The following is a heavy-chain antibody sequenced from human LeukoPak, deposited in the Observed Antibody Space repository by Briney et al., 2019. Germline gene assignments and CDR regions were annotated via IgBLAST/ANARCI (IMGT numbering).Heavy chain of an antibody. J-gene: IGHJ4*02. CDR1: GGSISSYY. V-gene: IGHV4-4*07. D-gene: IGHD5-12*01. CDR2: IYTSGST. Sequence: SETLSLTCTVSGGSISSYYWNWIRQPAGKGLEWIGRIYTSGSTNYNPSLKSRVTMSVDTSKNQFSLKLSSVTAADTAVYYCARGGGPQTSDFSGYAYWGQGTLVTVSS. CDR3: ARGGGPQTSDFSGYAY.